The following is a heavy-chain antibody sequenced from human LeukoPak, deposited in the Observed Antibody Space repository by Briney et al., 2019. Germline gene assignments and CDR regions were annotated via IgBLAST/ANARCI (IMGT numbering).Heavy chain of an antibody. CDR3: ARGYCSSTSCYGGGFDY. V-gene: IGHV1-69*13. D-gene: IGHD2-2*01. CDR1: GGTFISYA. Sequence: ASVNVSCKASGGTFISYAISWVRQAPGQGLEWMGGIIPIFGTANYAQKFQGRVTITADESTSTAYMELSSLRSEDTAVYYCARGYCSSTSCYGGGFDYWGQGTLVTVSS. CDR2: IIPIFGTA. J-gene: IGHJ4*02.